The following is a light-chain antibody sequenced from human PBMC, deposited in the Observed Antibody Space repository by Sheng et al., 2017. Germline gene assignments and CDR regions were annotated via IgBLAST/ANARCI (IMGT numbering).Light chain of an antibody. CDR1: QSITSNY. Sequence: EIVLTQSPGTLSSSPGEGVTLSCRASQSITSNYLAWYQHKPGQAPRLLIHTASSRAIGVPDRFSGSGSGTDFTLTISRLEPEDFAVYYCQQYGGSPPFTFGPGTKVDIK. V-gene: IGKV3-20*01. J-gene: IGKJ3*01. CDR2: TAS. CDR3: QQYGGSPPFT.